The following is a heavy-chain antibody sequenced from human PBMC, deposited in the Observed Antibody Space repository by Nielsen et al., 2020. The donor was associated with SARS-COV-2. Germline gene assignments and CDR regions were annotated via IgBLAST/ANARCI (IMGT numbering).Heavy chain of an antibody. CDR1: GFTFSNAW. CDR2: ISSSGSTI. D-gene: IGHD3-3*01. V-gene: IGHV3-11*04. CDR3: ATYYDFWSEIYYYYGMDV. Sequence: GGSLRLSCAASGFTFSNAWMSWVRQAPGKGLEWVSYISSSGSTIYYADSVKGRFTISRDNAKNSLYLQMNSLRAEDTAVYYCATYYDFWSEIYYYYGMDVWGQGTTVTVSS. J-gene: IGHJ6*02.